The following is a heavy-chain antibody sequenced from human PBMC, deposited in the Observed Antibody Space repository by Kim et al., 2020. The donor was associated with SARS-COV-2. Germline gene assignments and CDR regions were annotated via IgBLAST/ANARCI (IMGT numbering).Heavy chain of an antibody. CDR1: GYTFTSYG. J-gene: IGHJ6*02. CDR3: ARLISSSWSRYYYYYGMDV. CDR2: ISAYNGNT. Sequence: ASVKVSCKASGYTFTSYGISWVRQAPGQGLEWKGWISAYNGNTNYAQKLQGRVTMTTDTSTSTAYMELRSLRSDDTAVYYCARLISSSWSRYYYYYGMDVWGLGTTVTVS. D-gene: IGHD6-13*01. V-gene: IGHV1-18*04.